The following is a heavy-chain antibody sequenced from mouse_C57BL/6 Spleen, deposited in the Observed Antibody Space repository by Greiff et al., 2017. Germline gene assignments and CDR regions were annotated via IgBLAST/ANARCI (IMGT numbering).Heavy chain of an antibody. Sequence: EVKLLQSGGGLVQPGGPLKLSCAAPGIDFSRSWMSWVRRAPGKGLEWIGEINPGSSTINYAPSLKDKFIISRDNAKNTLYLHIGKVRSEDTALYYYARRGYGSLYAYWVQGTLVTVSA. J-gene: IGHJ3*01. CDR2: INPGSSTI. D-gene: IGHD1-1*01. CDR1: GIDFSRSW. V-gene: IGHV4-1*01. CDR3: ARRGYGSLYAY.